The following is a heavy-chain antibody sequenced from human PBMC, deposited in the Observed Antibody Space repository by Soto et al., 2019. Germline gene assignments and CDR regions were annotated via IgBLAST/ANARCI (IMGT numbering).Heavy chain of an antibody. CDR1: GFTFSSYA. CDR3: AKGPIFGVENIYDY. D-gene: IGHD3-3*01. V-gene: IGHV3-23*01. Sequence: DVQLLESGGDLVQPGGSLRLSCAASGFTFSSYAMSWVRQAPGKGLEWLSSMSGAGRSSYDADSVKGRFTISRDNSKNTLYLQMNNLRAEDTALYYCAKGPIFGVENIYDYWGQGTLVTVSS. J-gene: IGHJ4*02. CDR2: MSGAGRSS.